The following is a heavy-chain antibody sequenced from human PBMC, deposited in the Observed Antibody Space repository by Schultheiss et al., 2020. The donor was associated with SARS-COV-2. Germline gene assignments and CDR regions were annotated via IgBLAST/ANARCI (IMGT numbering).Heavy chain of an antibody. CDR2: ISAYNGNT. D-gene: IGHD6-25*01. V-gene: IGHV1-18*01. CDR1: GGPFSGFG. J-gene: IGHJ5*02. Sequence: ASVKVSCKASGGPFSGFGVSWVRQAPGQGLEWMGWISAYNGNTNYAQKLQDRVTITADESNTAYMELSSLRSEDTAVYYCAREERRAFDPWGQGTLVTVSS. CDR3: AREERRAFDP.